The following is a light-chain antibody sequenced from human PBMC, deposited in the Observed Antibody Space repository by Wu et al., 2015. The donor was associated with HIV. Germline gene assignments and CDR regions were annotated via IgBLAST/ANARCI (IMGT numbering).Light chain of an antibody. CDR1: QSVSSN. J-gene: IGKJ4*01. Sequence: EIVMTQSPATLSVSPGERATLSCRASQSVSSNLAWYQQKPGQAPSLLIFGVSNRATGVPARFSGSGSGTEFTLTISSLQSEDFAVYFCQHYNNLPLTFGGRTKVGDQT. CDR2: GVS. CDR3: QHYNNLPLT. V-gene: IGKV3-15*01.